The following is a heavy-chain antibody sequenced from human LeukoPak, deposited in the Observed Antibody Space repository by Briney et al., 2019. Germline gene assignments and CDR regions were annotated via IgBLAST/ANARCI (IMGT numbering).Heavy chain of an antibody. V-gene: IGHV3-48*01. J-gene: IGHJ6*04. Sequence: PGGSLRLSCAASGFTFSSYSMNWVRQAPGKGLEWVSDISSSSSTIYYADSVKGRFTISRDNDKNSLYLQMNSLRAEDTAVYYCARYYYGSGRLMDVWGKGTTVTVSS. D-gene: IGHD3-10*01. CDR1: GFTFSSYS. CDR2: ISSSSSTI. CDR3: ARYYYGSGRLMDV.